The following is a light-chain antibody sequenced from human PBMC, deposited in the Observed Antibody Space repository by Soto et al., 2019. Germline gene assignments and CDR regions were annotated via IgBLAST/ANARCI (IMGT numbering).Light chain of an antibody. V-gene: IGKV3-11*01. CDR3: QQRGNWPVT. J-gene: IGKJ1*01. Sequence: EIVLTQSPATLSLSPGERATLSCRASQSVSSYFAWYQQKPGQAPRLLIYDASNRATGIPARFSGSGSGTEYTLTISSLEPDDFAVYYCQQRGNWPVTFGQGTRVDIK. CDR2: DAS. CDR1: QSVSSY.